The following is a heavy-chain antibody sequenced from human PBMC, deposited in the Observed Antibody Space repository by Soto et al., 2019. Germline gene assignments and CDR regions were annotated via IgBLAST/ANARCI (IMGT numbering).Heavy chain of an antibody. D-gene: IGHD3-3*01. V-gene: IGHV3-23*01. CDR2: ISGSGGST. CDR1: GFTFSSYA. Sequence: HPGGSLRLSCAASGFTFSSYAMSWVRQAPGKGLEWVSAISGSGGSTYYADSVKGRFTISRDNSKNTLYLQMNSLRAEDTAVYYCAKVRWGEFWSGYYGEGYYYYGMDVWGQGTTVTVSS. J-gene: IGHJ6*02. CDR3: AKVRWGEFWSGYYGEGYYYYGMDV.